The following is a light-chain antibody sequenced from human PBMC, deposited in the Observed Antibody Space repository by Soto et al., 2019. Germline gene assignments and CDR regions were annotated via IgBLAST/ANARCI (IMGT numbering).Light chain of an antibody. Sequence: EIVLTQSPATLSLSPGERATLSCRASQSVSSSLAWYQHKPGQAPRLLIYDAFNRATGIPARFSGSGSGTDFTLTISNLEPEDFAVYYCQHRSNWPLTFGGGTMVDIK. CDR3: QHRSNWPLT. J-gene: IGKJ4*01. V-gene: IGKV3-11*01. CDR2: DAF. CDR1: QSVSSS.